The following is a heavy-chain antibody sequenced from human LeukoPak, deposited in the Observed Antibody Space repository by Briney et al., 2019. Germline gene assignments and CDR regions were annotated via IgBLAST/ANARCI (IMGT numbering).Heavy chain of an antibody. D-gene: IGHD2-2*02. CDR2: ISGSGGST. J-gene: IGHJ5*02. CDR1: GFTFSSYA. V-gene: IGHV3-23*01. Sequence: PGGSLRLSCAASGFTFSSYAMSWVRQAPGKGLEWVSAISGSGGSTYYADSVKGRFTISRDNSKNTLYLQMNSLRAGDTAVYYCAKGGEDVVVPAAISFWFDPWGQGTLVTVSS. CDR3: AKGGEDVVVPAAISFWFDP.